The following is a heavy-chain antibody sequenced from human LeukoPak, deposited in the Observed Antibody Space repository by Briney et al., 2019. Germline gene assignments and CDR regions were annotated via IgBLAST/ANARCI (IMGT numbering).Heavy chain of an antibody. Sequence: GGSLRLSCAASGFTFSGYWMSWVRQAPGKGLEWVANINQDGSENYFMDYVKGRFTISRDNAKNSLYLQMNSLRAEDTALYYCARAGLAGTRAFDIWGQGTMVTVSS. CDR2: INQDGSEN. J-gene: IGHJ3*02. CDR3: ARAGLAGTRAFDI. V-gene: IGHV3-7*03. CDR1: GFTFSGYW. D-gene: IGHD1-7*01.